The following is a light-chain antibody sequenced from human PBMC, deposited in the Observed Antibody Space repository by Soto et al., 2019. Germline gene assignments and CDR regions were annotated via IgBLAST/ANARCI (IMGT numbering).Light chain of an antibody. CDR1: QAISTS. CDR3: SKTHQSPPT. CDR2: AAS. Sequence: DIQMTQSPSSLSASVGDRVTISCRASQAISTSLNWYQQKPGKAPKLLIYAASSLQTGVPSRFTGSGSATYFTLHNSKLQSEEFANYQWSKTHQSPPTFGQGTKVDIK. V-gene: IGKV1-39*01. J-gene: IGKJ2*01.